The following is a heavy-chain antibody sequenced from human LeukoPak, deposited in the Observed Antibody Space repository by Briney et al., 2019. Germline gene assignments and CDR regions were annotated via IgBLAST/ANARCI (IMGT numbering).Heavy chain of an antibody. V-gene: IGHV6-1*01. CDR1: GDSVSSYSAA. D-gene: IGHD6-13*01. J-gene: IGHJ4*02. CDR3: ARGPYSSNWYVDY. CDR2: THYRSKWYN. Sequence: QTLSLTCAISGDSVSSYSAAWSWIRQSPSRGLEWLGRTHYRSKWYNDYAVSVKSRITINPDTSKNQFSLQLTSVTPEDTAVYYCARGPYSSNWYVDYWGQGTLVTVAS.